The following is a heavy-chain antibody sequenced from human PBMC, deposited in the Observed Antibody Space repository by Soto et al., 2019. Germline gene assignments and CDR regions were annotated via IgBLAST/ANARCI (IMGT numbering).Heavy chain of an antibody. V-gene: IGHV1-2*02. J-gene: IGHJ4*02. CDR2: INPDTGAA. Sequence: ASVKVSCKSSGYTFIDVYIHWVRQAPGQGLGWMGWINPDTGAAVYAQKFLGRVTMTRDTSISTAYMELSRLTSDDTAVYFCATSTYDEFCGGSYGGQGTMVTVSS. D-gene: IGHD3-3*01. CDR1: GYTFIDVY. CDR3: ATSTYDEFCGGSY.